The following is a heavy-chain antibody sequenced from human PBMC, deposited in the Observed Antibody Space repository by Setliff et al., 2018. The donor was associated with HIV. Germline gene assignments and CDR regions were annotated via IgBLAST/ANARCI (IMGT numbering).Heavy chain of an antibody. CDR2: ISGSGDST. CDR3: ARDRPNWAMDY. J-gene: IGHJ4*02. D-gene: IGHD7-27*01. Sequence: GGSLRLSCAASGFTFSDYAMSWVRQAPGKGLEWVSIISGSGDSTYYADSVKGRFTISTDNSDNTLYLQMNSLTAEDTAVYYCARDRPNWAMDYWGQGTLVTVS. CDR1: GFTFSDYA. V-gene: IGHV3-23*01.